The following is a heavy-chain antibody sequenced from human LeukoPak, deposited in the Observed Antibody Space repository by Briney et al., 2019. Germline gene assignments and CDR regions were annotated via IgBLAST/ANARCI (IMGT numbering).Heavy chain of an antibody. D-gene: IGHD5-24*01. V-gene: IGHV3-7*01. J-gene: IGHJ4*02. CDR3: ARGVEGSLDY. CDR1: GFTFSNYW. Sequence: PGGCLRLSCAASGFTFSNYWMAWVRQAPGKGPEWVANIKQDESEKYYVDSVKGRFTISRDNAKKSLYLQMNSLRVDDTAVYYCARGVEGSLDYWGQGTLVTVSS. CDR2: IKQDESEK.